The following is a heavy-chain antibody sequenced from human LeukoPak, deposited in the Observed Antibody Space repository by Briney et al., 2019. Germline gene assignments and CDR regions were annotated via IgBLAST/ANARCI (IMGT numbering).Heavy chain of an antibody. CDR2: INSDGSST. Sequence: GGSLRLSCAASGFTFSSYWMHWVRQAPGKGLVWVSRINSDGSSTSYADSVKGRFTISRDNAKNTLYLQMNSLRAEDTAMYYCAREITMVRGVTHDAFDIWGQGTMVTVSS. CDR3: AREITMVRGVTHDAFDI. V-gene: IGHV3-74*01. J-gene: IGHJ3*02. CDR1: GFTFSSYW. D-gene: IGHD3-10*01.